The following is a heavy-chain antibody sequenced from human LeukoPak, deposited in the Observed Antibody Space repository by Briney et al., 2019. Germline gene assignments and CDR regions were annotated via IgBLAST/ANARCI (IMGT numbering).Heavy chain of an antibody. Sequence: ASVKVSCKASGYTFTSYGISWVRQAPGQGLEWMGWISAYNGNTNYAQKLQGRVTMTTDTSTSTAYMELRSLRSDDTAVYYCARDLGNRHIVVVTAMDYWGQGTLVTVSS. CDR1: GYTFTSYG. CDR3: ARDLGNRHIVVVTAMDY. V-gene: IGHV1-18*01. D-gene: IGHD2-21*02. CDR2: ISAYNGNT. J-gene: IGHJ4*02.